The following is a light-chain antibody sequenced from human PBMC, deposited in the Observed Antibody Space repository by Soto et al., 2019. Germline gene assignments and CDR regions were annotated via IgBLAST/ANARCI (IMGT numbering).Light chain of an antibody. CDR2: DAS. Sequence: DIQMTQSPSTVSASVGDGVTITCRASQSISTWLAWYQQKPGNAPKLLIYDASTLESGVPSGFSGSGSGTEFTLTISSLQSEDFAVYYCQQYNNWPPFTFGPGTKVDIK. J-gene: IGKJ3*01. CDR1: QSISTW. V-gene: IGKV1-5*01. CDR3: QQYNNWPPFT.